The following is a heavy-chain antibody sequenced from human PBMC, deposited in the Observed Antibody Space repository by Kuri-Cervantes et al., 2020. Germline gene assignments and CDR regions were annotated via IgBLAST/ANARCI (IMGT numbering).Heavy chain of an antibody. CDR2: ISSSSSTI. V-gene: IGHV3-48*01. CDR1: GFTFSSYS. J-gene: IGHJ6*02. CDR3: AKGLLYCSSTSCYTVYYYYYGMDV. Sequence: GGSLRLSCAASGFTFSSYSMNWVRQAPGKGLEWVSYISSSSSTIYYADSVKGRFTISRDNAKNSLYLQMNSLRAEDTAVYYCAKGLLYCSSTSCYTVYYYYYGMDVWGQGTTVTVSS. D-gene: IGHD2-2*02.